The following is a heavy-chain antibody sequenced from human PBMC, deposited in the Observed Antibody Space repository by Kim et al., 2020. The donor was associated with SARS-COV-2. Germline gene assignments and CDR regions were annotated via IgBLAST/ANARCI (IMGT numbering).Heavy chain of an antibody. J-gene: IGHJ4*02. D-gene: IGHD6-13*01. V-gene: IGHV3-30*04. CDR2: ISYDGSNK. Sequence: GGSLRLSCAASGFTFSSYAMHWVRQAPGKGLEWVAVISYDGSNKYYADSVKGRFTISRDNSKNTLYLQMNSLRAEDTAVYYCASRGYSRLYYFDYWGQG. CDR1: GFTFSSYA. CDR3: ASRGYSRLYYFDY.